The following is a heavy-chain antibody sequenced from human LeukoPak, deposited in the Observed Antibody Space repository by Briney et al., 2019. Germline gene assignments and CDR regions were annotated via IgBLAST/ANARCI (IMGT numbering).Heavy chain of an antibody. D-gene: IGHD3-10*01. J-gene: IGHJ4*02. CDR1: GYTFTSYG. CDR3: ARALLWFGEPSHIDY. V-gene: IGHV1-18*01. Sequence: ASVKVSCKAYGYTFTSYGFSWVRQAPGQGLEWVGWISGYSGNTNYAQKLQGRVTMTTDTSTSTAYMELRSLRSDDTAVYYCARALLWFGEPSHIDYWGQGTLVTASS. CDR2: ISGYSGNT.